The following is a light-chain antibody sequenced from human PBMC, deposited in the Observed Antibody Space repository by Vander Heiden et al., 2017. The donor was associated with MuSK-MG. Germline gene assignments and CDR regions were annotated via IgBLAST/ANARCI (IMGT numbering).Light chain of an antibody. V-gene: IGLV2-14*03. Sequence: QSALTQPASVSGSPGQSLTSSCTGTSSDVGGYNYVSWFQQHPGKAPQLLICDGTNRPSGIPTRFSGSKSGNTAFPTISGLQPEDEADYYCCSYKDSKTLEGVVFGGGTKLTVL. CDR1: SSDVGGYNY. CDR2: DGT. CDR3: CSYKDSKTLEGVV. J-gene: IGLJ2*01.